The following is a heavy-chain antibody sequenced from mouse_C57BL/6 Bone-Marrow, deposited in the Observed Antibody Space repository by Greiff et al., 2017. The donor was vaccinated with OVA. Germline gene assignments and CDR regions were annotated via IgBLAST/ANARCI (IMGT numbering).Heavy chain of an antibody. CDR3: ARKAFDY. CDR1: GYTFTSYW. J-gene: IGHJ2*01. V-gene: IGHV1-50*01. CDR2: IDPSDSYT. Sequence: QVQLQQPGAELVKPGASVKLSCKASGYTFTSYWMQWVKQRPGQGLEWIGEIDPSDSYTNYNQKFKGKATLTVDTSSSTAYMQLSSLTSEDSAVYYGARKAFDYWGQGTTLTVSS.